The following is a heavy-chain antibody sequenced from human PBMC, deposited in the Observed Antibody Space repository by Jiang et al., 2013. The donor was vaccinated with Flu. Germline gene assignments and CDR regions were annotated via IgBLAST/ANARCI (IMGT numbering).Heavy chain of an antibody. J-gene: IGHJ4*02. V-gene: IGHV5-51*01. CDR3: ARSYYYYDSSGYYPFDY. CDR2: IYPGDSDT. CDR1: GYSFTSYW. D-gene: IGHD3-22*01. Sequence: GAEVKKPGESLKISCKGSGYSFTSYWIGWVRQMPGKGLEWMGIIYPGDSDTRYSPSFQGQVTISADKSISTAYLQWSSLKASDTAMYYCARSYYYYDSSGYYPFDYWGQGTLVTVSS.